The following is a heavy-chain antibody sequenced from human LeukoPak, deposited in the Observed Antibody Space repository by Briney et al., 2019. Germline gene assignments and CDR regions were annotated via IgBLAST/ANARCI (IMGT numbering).Heavy chain of an antibody. CDR2: ISYDGSNK. CDR1: GFTFSSYA. Sequence: GGSLRLSCAASGFTFSSYAMHWVRQAPGKGLEWVAVISYDGSNKYYADSVKGRFTISRDNSKNTLYLQMNSLRAEDTAVYYCASDALYSGYDYSDYWGQGTLVTVSS. V-gene: IGHV3-30*04. D-gene: IGHD5-12*01. CDR3: ASDALYSGYDYSDY. J-gene: IGHJ4*02.